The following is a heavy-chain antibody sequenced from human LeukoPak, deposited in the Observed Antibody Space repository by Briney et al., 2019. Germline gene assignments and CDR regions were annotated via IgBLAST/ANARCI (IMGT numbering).Heavy chain of an antibody. Sequence: GESLKISCKGSGYRFTSYWIGWVRQMPGKGLEWMGIIYPGDSDTRYSPSFQGQVTISADKSITTAYLQWSSLKASDTALYYCARAPDVAVAGASDYWGQGTLVTVSS. D-gene: IGHD6-19*01. V-gene: IGHV5-51*01. CDR2: IYPGDSDT. CDR1: GYRFTSYW. J-gene: IGHJ4*02. CDR3: ARAPDVAVAGASDY.